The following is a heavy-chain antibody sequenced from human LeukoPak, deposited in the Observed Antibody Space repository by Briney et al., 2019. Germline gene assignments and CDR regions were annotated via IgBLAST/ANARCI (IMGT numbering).Heavy chain of an antibody. CDR2: ISYDGSNK. Sequence: GGSLRLSCAASGFTFSSYARHWVRQAPGKGLEWVAVISYDGSNKYYADSVKGRFTISRDNSKNTLYLQMNSLRAEDTAVYYCARGAWRQDHFDYWGQGTLVTVSS. J-gene: IGHJ4*02. CDR3: ARGAWRQDHFDY. CDR1: GFTFSSYA. V-gene: IGHV3-30-3*01. D-gene: IGHD3-3*01.